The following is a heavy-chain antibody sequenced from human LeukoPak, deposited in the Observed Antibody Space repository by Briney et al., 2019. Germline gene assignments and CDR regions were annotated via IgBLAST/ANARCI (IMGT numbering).Heavy chain of an antibody. CDR1: GGSISSYY. V-gene: IGHV4-4*07. CDR3: ARRGYDFWSGALDAFDI. Sequence: SDTLSLTCTVSGGSISSYYWSWIRQPAGKGLEWIGRISSSGSTNYNPSLKSRVTISVDTSKNQFSLKLSSVTAADTAVYYCARRGYDFWSGALDAFDIWGQGTMVTVSS. J-gene: IGHJ3*02. CDR2: ISSSGST. D-gene: IGHD3-3*01.